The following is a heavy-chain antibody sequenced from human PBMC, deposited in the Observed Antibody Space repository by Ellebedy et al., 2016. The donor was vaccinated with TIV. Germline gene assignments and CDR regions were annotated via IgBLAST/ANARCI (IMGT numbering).Heavy chain of an antibody. V-gene: IGHV4-4*07. CDR2: IYTSGST. CDR1: GGSISSYY. J-gene: IGHJ5*02. D-gene: IGHD2-15*01. Sequence: MPGGSLRLSCTVSGGSISSYYWSRIRQPAGKGLEWIGRIYTSGSTNYNPSLKSRVTMSVDTSKNQFSLKLSSVTAADTAVYYWARTVVAANNWFDPWGQGTLVTVSS. CDR3: ARTVVAANNWFDP.